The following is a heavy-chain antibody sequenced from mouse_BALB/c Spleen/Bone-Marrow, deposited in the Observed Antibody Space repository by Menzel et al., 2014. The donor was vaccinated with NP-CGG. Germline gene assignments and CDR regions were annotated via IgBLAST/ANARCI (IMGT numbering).Heavy chain of an antibody. J-gene: IGHJ3*01. V-gene: IGHV1S81*02. Sequence: QVQLQQSGAELVKPGASVKLSCKASGYTFASYYMYWVKQRPGQGLEWIGEINACNGGTNINENFKSKATLTVDKSSSTAYMQLSSLTSEDSAVYHCTREGAYWGQGTLVTVSA. CDR3: TREGAY. CDR1: GYTFASYY. CDR2: INACNGGT.